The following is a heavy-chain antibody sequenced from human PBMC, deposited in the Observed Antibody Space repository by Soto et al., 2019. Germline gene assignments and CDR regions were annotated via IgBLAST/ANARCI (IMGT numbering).Heavy chain of an antibody. V-gene: IGHV4-30-4*01. D-gene: IGHD3-16*01. CDR3: ARFVWGVVMYYGMDV. Sequence: KPSETLSLTCTVSGGSISSGDYYWSWIRQPPGKGLEWIGYIYYSGSTYYNPSLKSRVTISVDTSKNQFSLKLSSVTAADTAVYYCARFVWGVVMYYGMDVWGQGTTVTVSS. J-gene: IGHJ6*02. CDR1: GGSISSGDYY. CDR2: IYYSGST.